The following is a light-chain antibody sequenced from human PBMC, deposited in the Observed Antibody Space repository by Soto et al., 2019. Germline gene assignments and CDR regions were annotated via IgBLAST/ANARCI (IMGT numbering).Light chain of an antibody. CDR1: QSVSSN. J-gene: IGKJ2*01. V-gene: IGKV3-15*01. CDR3: QQYNNWPMYT. Sequence: EIVITKSPATLSVSPGERATLSCRASQSVSSNLAWYQQKPGQAPRLLIYGASTRATGIPARFSGSGSGTEFSLTISSLQSEDFAVYYCQQYNNWPMYTFGQGTKLEIK. CDR2: GAS.